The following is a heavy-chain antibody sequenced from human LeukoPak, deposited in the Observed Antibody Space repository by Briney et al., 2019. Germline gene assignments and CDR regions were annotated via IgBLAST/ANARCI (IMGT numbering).Heavy chain of an antibody. Sequence: ASVKVSCKASGYTFTSYYMHWVRQAPGQGLEWMGIINPSGGSTSYAQKFQGRVTMTRDTSTSTVYMELSSLRSEDTAVYYCARGGWTDYYYYYMDVWGKGTTVTVSS. CDR1: GYTFTSYY. D-gene: IGHD3-10*01. V-gene: IGHV1-46*01. CDR2: INPSGGST. CDR3: ARGGWTDYYYYYMDV. J-gene: IGHJ6*03.